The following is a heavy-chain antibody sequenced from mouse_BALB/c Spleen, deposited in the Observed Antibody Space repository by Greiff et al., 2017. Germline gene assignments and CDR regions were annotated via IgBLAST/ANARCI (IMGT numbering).Heavy chain of an antibody. CDR2: IRNKANGYTT. CDR3: AREGDRYGTWFAY. J-gene: IGHJ3*01. V-gene: IGHV7-3*02. Sequence: EVKLMESGGGLVQPGGSLRLSCATSGFTFTDYYMSWVRQPPGKALEWLGFIRNKANGYTTEYSASVKGRFTISRDNSQSILYLQMNTLRAEDSATYYGAREGDRYGTWFAYWGQGTLVTVSA. D-gene: IGHD2-14*01. CDR1: GFTFTDYY.